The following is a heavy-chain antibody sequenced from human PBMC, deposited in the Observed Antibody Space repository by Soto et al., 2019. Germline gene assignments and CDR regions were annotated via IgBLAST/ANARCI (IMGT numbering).Heavy chain of an antibody. D-gene: IGHD5-18*01. CDR3: AGVDTAMPTDY. J-gene: IGHJ4*02. V-gene: IGHV1-18*01. CDR2: ISAYNGNT. CDR1: GYTFTSYG. Sequence: ASVKVSCKASGYTFTSYGISWVRQAPGQGLEWMGWISAYNGNTDYAQKLQGRVTMTTDTSTSTAYMELSSLRSEDTAVYYCAGVDTAMPTDYWGQGTLVTVSS.